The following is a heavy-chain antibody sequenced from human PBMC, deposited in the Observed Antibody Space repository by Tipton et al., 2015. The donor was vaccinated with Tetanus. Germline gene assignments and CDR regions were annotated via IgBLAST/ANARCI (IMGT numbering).Heavy chain of an antibody. CDR3: ASWDSRYGSGNYYFKY. V-gene: IGHV5-51*01. CDR2: VDPRDSGA. J-gene: IGHJ4*02. Sequence: QLVQSGAEVRKPGESLKISCQGSGYNFSYYSIGWVRHMPGKGLEWMGIVDPRDSGATYGPSFQGQVTISTDKSISTAYVQWTSLQASDTAMYYCASWDSRYGSGNYYFKYWGQGTLVTVSS. D-gene: IGHD3-10*01. CDR1: GYNFSYYS.